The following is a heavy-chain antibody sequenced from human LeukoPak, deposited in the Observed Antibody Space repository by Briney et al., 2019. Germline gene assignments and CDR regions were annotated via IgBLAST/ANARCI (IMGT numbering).Heavy chain of an antibody. CDR1: GFTFGSYA. V-gene: IGHV3-30*04. CDR3: TRGGYSYGFGYFDS. Sequence: GGSLRLSCAASGFTFGSYAMHWVRQAPGKGLEWVADISYAGSNNYYADSVKGRYTISRDNSKTTLYLQMNSLRAEDTAVYYRTRGGYSYGFGYFDSWGQGTLVTVSS. J-gene: IGHJ4*02. CDR2: ISYAGSNN. D-gene: IGHD5-18*01.